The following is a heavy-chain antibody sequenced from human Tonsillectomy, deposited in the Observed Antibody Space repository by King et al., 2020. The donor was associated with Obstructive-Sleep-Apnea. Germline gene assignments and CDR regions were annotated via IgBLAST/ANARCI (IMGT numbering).Heavy chain of an antibody. CDR3: ARSPGAGQYWYFDL. CDR1: GGSFSGYY. Sequence: VQLQQWGAGLLKPSETLSLTCAVYGGSFSGYYWSWIRQPPGKGLEWIGKINHSGSTNYNPSLKSRVTISVDTSKNQFSLKLSSVTAADTAVYYCARSPGAGQYWYFDLWGRGTLVTVSS. D-gene: IGHD6-19*01. V-gene: IGHV4-34*01. CDR2: INHSGST. J-gene: IGHJ2*01.